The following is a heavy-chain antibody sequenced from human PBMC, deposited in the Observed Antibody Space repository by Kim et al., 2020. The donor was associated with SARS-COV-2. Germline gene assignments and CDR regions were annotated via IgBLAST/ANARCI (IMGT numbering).Heavy chain of an antibody. D-gene: IGHD3-3*01. Sequence: GRFTISRDNAKNSLYLQMNSLRAEDTALYYCAKDLSDFWSANWAGYGMDVWGQGTTVTVSS. CDR3: AKDLSDFWSANWAGYGMDV. J-gene: IGHJ6*02. V-gene: IGHV3-9*01.